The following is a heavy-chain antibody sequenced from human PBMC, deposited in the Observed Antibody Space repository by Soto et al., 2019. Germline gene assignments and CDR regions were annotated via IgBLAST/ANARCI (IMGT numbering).Heavy chain of an antibody. CDR3: ARRVDCSGGSCYADY. J-gene: IGHJ4*02. D-gene: IGHD2-15*01. V-gene: IGHV1-18*01. CDR1: GYSFTNYG. Sequence: QVQLVQSGAEVKKPGASVKVSCKASGYSFTNYGISWVRQAPGQGLEWLGWITADNGNTNVAQKAQGRVTMTTDTSTRTAYMELRILTYDDTAMYFCARRVDCSGGSCYADYWGQGTLVTVSS. CDR2: ITADNGNT.